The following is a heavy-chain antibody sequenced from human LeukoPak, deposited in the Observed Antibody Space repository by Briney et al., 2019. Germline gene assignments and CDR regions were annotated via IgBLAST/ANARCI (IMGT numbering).Heavy chain of an antibody. Sequence: SQTLSLTCAISGDSFSSNSVTWNWIRQSPSRGLEWLGRTYYRSKWYNDYAVSVKSRITINPDTSKNQFSLQLNSVTPENTAVYYCAREGGELLGVDYWGQGTLVTVSS. V-gene: IGHV6-1*01. CDR3: AREGGELLGVDY. D-gene: IGHD1-26*01. CDR2: TYYRSKWYN. CDR1: GDSFSSNSVT. J-gene: IGHJ4*02.